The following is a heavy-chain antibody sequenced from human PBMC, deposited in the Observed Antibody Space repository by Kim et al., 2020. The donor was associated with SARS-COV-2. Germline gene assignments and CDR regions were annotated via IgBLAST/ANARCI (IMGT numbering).Heavy chain of an antibody. D-gene: IGHD2-8*02. CDR2: ISVDGDAT. V-gene: IGHV3-23*01. Sequence: GGSLRLSCAASGFSFSSCAMSWVRQAPGKGLEWVSGISVDGDATHYADSVRGRFTISRDNSMDTLYLQMNSLRDEDTALYYCATNQIDAGGVEVGGVYKTWGQGTLVTVSS. CDR3: ATNQIDAGGVEVGGVYKT. CDR1: GFSFSSCA. J-gene: IGHJ5*02.